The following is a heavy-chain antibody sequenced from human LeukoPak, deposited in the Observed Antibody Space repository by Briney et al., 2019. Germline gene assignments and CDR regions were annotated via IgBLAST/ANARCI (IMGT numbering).Heavy chain of an antibody. CDR1: GYTLSGYY. D-gene: IGHD3-3*01. Sequence: GASVRVSCKASGYTLSGYYIHWVRQAPGQGLEWMGWINPNSGETNYAQKFQGGVTMTRDTSISTAYMELSRLRSDDTAVYYCARDFGGYDFWSGYPYFDYWGQGTLATVSS. CDR3: ARDFGGYDFWSGYPYFDY. V-gene: IGHV1-2*02. CDR2: INPNSGET. J-gene: IGHJ4*02.